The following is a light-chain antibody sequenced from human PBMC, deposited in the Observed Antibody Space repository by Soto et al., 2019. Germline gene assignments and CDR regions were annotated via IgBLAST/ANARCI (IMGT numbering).Light chain of an antibody. Sequence: DIQLTQSPSFLSASVGDRVTITCRASQAISNYLAWYQQKPGKAPRLLIYGAFTLQSGVPSRFRGSGSGTEFTLTISSLQPEDFATYYCQQYNSYSGTFGQGTKVEIK. CDR1: QAISNY. J-gene: IGKJ1*01. CDR3: QQYNSYSGT. CDR2: GAF. V-gene: IGKV1-9*01.